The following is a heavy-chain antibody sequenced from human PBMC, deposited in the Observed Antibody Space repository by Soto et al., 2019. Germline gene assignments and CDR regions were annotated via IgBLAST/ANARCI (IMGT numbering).Heavy chain of an antibody. D-gene: IGHD6-13*01. CDR1: GFTFSSYA. Sequence: EVQLLESGGGLVQPGGSLRLSCAASGFTFSSYAMSWVRQAPGKGLEWVSAISGSGGSTYYAESVKGRFTISRDKSKNTLYLQMNSLRAEDTEVYYCAKDLQGIATNNFDYWGQGTLVTVSS. J-gene: IGHJ4*02. CDR3: AKDLQGIATNNFDY. V-gene: IGHV3-23*01. CDR2: ISGSGGST.